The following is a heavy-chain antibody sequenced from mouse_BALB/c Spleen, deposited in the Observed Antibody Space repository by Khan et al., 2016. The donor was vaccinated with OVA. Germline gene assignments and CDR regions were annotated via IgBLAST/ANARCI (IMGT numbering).Heavy chain of an antibody. J-gene: IGHJ2*01. Sequence: QVQLQQSGAELVKAGASVKMSCKASGYTFTSYWMHWVKQRLGQGLEWFAETNPTNGRTYYNEKFKSKATLTVDKSSSTAYMLLSGPTFEDSAVYYCARIKKIVATYLDYWGQGTTPTVSS. V-gene: IGHV1S81*02. CDR3: ARIKKIVATYLDY. CDR1: GYTFTSYW. D-gene: IGHD1-1*01. CDR2: TNPTNGRT.